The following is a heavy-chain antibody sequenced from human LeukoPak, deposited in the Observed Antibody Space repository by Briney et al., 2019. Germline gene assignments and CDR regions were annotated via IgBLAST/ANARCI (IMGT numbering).Heavy chain of an antibody. V-gene: IGHV3-23*01. CDR1: EFIFSNYA. CDR3: AKGGRHIPAAYDY. Sequence: GGSLRLSCAASEFIFSNYAMSWVRQAPGKGLEWVSTISGSGGSTYYADSVKGRFTISRDNSKNTLSLQMESLRAGDTAVYFCAKGGRHIPAAYDYWGQGALVTVSS. CDR2: ISGSGGST. D-gene: IGHD6-13*01. J-gene: IGHJ4*02.